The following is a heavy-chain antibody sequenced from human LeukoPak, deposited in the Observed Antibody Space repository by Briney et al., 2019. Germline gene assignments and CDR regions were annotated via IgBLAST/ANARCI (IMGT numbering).Heavy chain of an antibody. CDR3: ATSTVGPGYLDY. V-gene: IGHV3-23*01. D-gene: IGHD1-26*01. Sequence: GGSLRVSCAASGFTFSTYAMSWVRQAPGKGLEWVSAISGGADIKLYADSVKGRFTISRDNSKNTLYLQMNSLRAEDTAVYYCATSTVGPGYLDYWGQGTLVTVSS. J-gene: IGHJ4*02. CDR2: ISGGADIK. CDR1: GFTFSTYA.